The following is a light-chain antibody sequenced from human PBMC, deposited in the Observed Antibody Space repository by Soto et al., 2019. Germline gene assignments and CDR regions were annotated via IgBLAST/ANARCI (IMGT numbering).Light chain of an antibody. J-gene: IGLJ2*01. Sequence: QSVLTQPPSASGTPGQRVTISCSGSSSNIGSNGVNWYRQLPGTAPKLLIYSNNQRPSGVPDRFSGSKSGTSASLAISGLQSEDEADYYCAAWDDSLTGVFGRGTKLTVL. CDR2: SNN. CDR3: AAWDDSLTGV. CDR1: SSNIGSNG. V-gene: IGLV1-44*01.